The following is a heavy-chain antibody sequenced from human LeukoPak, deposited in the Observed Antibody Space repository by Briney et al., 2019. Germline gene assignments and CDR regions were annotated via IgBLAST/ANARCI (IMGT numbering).Heavy chain of an antibody. CDR1: GFTFGDYA. D-gene: IGHD1-26*01. Sequence: SGRSLRLSCTASGFTFGDYAMNWFRQAPGKGLEWVGFIRSKTYGGTTKYAASVKGRFTISRDDSKSIAYLQMNSLKTEDTAVYYCTREWELPGADFDYWGQGTLVTVSS. CDR2: IRSKTYGGTT. V-gene: IGHV3-49*03. CDR3: TREWELPGADFDY. J-gene: IGHJ4*02.